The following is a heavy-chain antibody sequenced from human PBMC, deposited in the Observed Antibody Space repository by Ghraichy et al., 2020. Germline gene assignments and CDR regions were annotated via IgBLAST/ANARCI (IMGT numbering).Heavy chain of an antibody. CDR1: GFTFSSYA. D-gene: IGHD3-3*01. J-gene: IGHJ3*02. CDR2: ISGSGGST. Sequence: GGSLRLSCAASGFTFSSYAMSWVRQAPGKGLEWVSAISGSGGSTYYADSVKGRFTISRDNSKNTLYLQMNSLRAEDTPVYYCAKDAGSVDFLRVAFDIWAQGTMVTVSS. CDR3: AKDAGSVDFLRVAFDI. V-gene: IGHV3-23*01.